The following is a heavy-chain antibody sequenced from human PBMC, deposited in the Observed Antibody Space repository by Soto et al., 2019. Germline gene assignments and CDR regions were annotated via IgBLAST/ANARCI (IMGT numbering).Heavy chain of an antibody. Sequence: GGSLRLSCAAAGFTFSSYAMTWVRQAPGKGLEWVANINQGGSAKYYVDSVKGRFTISRDNAKNSLYLQMTSLRAEDTAVYYCARWSRSFDYWGQGTLVTVSS. CDR1: GFTFSSYA. CDR2: INQGGSAK. V-gene: IGHV3-7*01. D-gene: IGHD3-3*01. J-gene: IGHJ4*02. CDR3: ARWSRSFDY.